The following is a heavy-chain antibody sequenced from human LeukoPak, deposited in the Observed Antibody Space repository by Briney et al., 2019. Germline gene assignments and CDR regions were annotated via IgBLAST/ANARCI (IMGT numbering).Heavy chain of an antibody. CDR3: ARESAAGTLDY. Sequence: SETLSLTCAVYGGSFSGYYWSWIRQPPGKGLEWIGEINRSGSTNYNPSLKSRVTISVDTSKNQFSLKLSSVTAADTAVYYCARESAAGTLDYWGQGTLVTVSS. CDR2: INRSGST. J-gene: IGHJ4*02. D-gene: IGHD6-13*01. CDR1: GGSFSGYY. V-gene: IGHV4-34*01.